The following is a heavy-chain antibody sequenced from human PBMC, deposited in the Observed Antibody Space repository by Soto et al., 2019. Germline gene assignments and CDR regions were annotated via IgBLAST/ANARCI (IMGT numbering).Heavy chain of an antibody. D-gene: IGHD6-6*01. CDR1: GGTFSSYA. V-gene: IGHV1-69*12. J-gene: IGHJ4*02. CDR2: IIPIFGTA. Sequence: QVQLVQSGAEVKKPGSSVKVSCKASGGTFSSYAISWVRQAPGQGLEWMGGIIPIFGTANYAQKFQGRVTSTADESTNTAYLELSSLISEDTAVYYCARDRRSSPPGFEGSGLDYWGQGTMVTVSS. CDR3: ARDRRSSPPGFEGSGLDY.